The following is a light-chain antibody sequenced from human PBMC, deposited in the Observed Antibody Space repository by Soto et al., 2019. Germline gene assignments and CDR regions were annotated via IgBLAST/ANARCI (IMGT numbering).Light chain of an antibody. CDR1: QSLSSNY. CDR3: QRYGGSPGT. J-gene: IGKJ1*01. CDR2: DAS. V-gene: IGKV3-20*01. Sequence: EIVLTQSPGTLSLSPGERATLSCRASQSLSSNYLAWYQQKPGQAPRLLIYDASSRVTGIPDRFSDSGSGTDFTLTISRLEPEDFAVYYCQRYGGSPGTFGQGTKVEIK.